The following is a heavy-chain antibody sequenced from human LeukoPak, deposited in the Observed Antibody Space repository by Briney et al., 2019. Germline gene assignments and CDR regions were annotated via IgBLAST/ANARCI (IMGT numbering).Heavy chain of an antibody. CDR3: ARVNNYFGSGTHYYSGMAV. D-gene: IGHD3-10*01. CDR1: GFTFSSYW. CDR2: INGDESST. Sequence: GGSLRLSCAASGFTFSSYWMHWVRQAPGKGLVWVSRINGDESSTNYATSVKGRFTISRDNAKSTLYLQMNSLRAEDTAVYYCARVNNYFGSGTHYYSGMAVWGQGTTVTVSS. J-gene: IGHJ6*02. V-gene: IGHV3-74*01.